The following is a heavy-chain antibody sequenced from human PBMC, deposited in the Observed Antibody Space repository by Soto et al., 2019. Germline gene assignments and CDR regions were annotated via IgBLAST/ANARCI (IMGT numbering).Heavy chain of an antibody. CDR1: GFTFSSYA. CDR3: ARTRYYDDPPGGFDP. J-gene: IGHJ5*02. V-gene: IGHV3-23*01. Sequence: GGSLRLSCAASGFTFSSYAMSWVRQAPGKGLEWVSAISGSGRSTYYADSVKGRFTISRDNSKNTLYLQMNSLRAEDTAVYYCARTRYYDDPPGGFDPWGQGTLVTVSS. CDR2: ISGSGRST. D-gene: IGHD3-22*01.